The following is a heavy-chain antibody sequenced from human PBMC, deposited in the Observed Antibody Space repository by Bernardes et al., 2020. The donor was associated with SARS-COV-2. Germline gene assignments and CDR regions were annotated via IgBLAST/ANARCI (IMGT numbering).Heavy chain of an antibody. J-gene: IGHJ6*02. CDR3: TREGGYRMDV. CDR1: GFTFSDHL. CDR2: IRNKANRYTT. V-gene: IGHV3-72*01. D-gene: IGHD3-16*01. Sequence: GGSLRLSCAASGFTFSDHLMDWVRQAPGKGLEWVGRIRNKANRYTTEYAASVKGRFTVSRDDSKNSLYLQMNSLKTEDTAVYYCTREGGYRMDVWGQGTTVTISS.